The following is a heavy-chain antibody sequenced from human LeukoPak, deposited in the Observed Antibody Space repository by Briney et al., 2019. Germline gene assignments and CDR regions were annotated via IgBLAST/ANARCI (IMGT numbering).Heavy chain of an antibody. CDR1: GGSISDYY. CDR3: ATYNNDNPGGFDY. V-gene: IGHV4-59*01. D-gene: IGHD1-1*01. Sequence: SETLSLTCTVSGGSISDYYWSWIRQPPGKGLEWIGYIYYSGSTNYNPSLNSRVTISVDTSKNHFSLKLSSVTAADTAVYYCATYNNDNPGGFDYWGQGTLLTVSS. J-gene: IGHJ4*02. CDR2: IYYSGST.